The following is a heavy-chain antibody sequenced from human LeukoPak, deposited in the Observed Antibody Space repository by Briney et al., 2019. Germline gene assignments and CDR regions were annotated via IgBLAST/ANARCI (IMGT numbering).Heavy chain of an antibody. CDR3: ARGLWGAAAGTKYYFDY. CDR2: IYHSGST. D-gene: IGHD6-13*01. CDR1: GYSISSGYY. V-gene: IGHV4-38-2*02. J-gene: IGHJ4*02. Sequence: SETLSLTCTVSGYSISSGYYWGWIRQPPGKGLEWIGSIYHSGSTYYNPSLKSRVTISVDTSKNQFSLKLSSVTAADTAVYYCARGLWGAAAGTKYYFDYWGQGTLVTVSS.